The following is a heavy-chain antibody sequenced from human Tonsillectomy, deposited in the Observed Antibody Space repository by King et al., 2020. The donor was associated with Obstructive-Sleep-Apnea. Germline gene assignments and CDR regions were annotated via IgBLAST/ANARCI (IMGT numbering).Heavy chain of an antibody. D-gene: IGHD2-15*01. CDR1: GFTFSSYA. V-gene: IGHV3-30*04. J-gene: IGHJ4*02. CDR2: ISYDGSNK. CDR3: ARGSGIEVSGGRY. Sequence: VQLVESGGGVVQPGRSLRLSCAASGFTFSSYAMHWVRQAPGKGLEWVAVISYDGSNKYYADSVKGRFTISRDNSKNTLYLQMNSLGAEDTAVYYCARGSGIEVSGGRYWGQGTLVTVSS.